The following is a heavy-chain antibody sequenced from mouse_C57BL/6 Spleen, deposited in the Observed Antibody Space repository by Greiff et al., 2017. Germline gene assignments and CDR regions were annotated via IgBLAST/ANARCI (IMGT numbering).Heavy chain of an antibody. V-gene: IGHV1-75*01. J-gene: IGHJ2*01. CDR3: AREGDYGNSFDY. D-gene: IGHD2-1*01. Sequence: VMLVESGPELVKPGASVKISCKASGYTFTDYYINWVKQRPGQGLEWIGWIFPGSGSTYYNEKFKGKATLTVDKSSSTAYMLLSSLTSEDSAVYFCAREGDYGNSFDYWGQGTTLTVSS. CDR1: GYTFTDYY. CDR2: IFPGSGST.